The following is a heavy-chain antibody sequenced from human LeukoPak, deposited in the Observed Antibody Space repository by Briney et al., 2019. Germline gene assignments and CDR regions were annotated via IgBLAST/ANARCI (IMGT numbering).Heavy chain of an antibody. V-gene: IGHV3-21*01. CDR3: ARDRLIYGDYGDAFDI. D-gene: IGHD4-17*01. CDR2: ISSSSSYI. CDR1: GFTFSRYS. Sequence: GGSLILSCAASGFTFSRYSMNWVRQAPGKGLEWVSSISSSSSYIYYADSVKGRFTISRDNAKTSLYLQMNSLRAEDTAVYYCARDRLIYGDYGDAFDIWGQGTMVTVSS. J-gene: IGHJ3*02.